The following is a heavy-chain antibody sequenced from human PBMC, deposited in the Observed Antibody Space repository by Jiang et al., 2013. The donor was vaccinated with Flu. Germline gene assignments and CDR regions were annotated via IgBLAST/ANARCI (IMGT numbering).Heavy chain of an antibody. CDR3: ARGYRSSFDY. CDR1: GDSVSSNVAA. Sequence: SQTLSLTCDISGDSVSSNVAAWNWIRQSPSRGLEWLGRTYYNSKWYHDFAVSVKSRITIDPDTSKNQFSLQLNSLTLEDTAVYYCARGYRSSFDYWGQGTQVTVSS. D-gene: IGHD6-13*01. J-gene: IGHJ4*02. V-gene: IGHV6-1*01. CDR2: TYYNSKWYH.